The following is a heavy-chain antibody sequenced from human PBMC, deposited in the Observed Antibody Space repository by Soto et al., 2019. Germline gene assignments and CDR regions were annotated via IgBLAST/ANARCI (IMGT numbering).Heavy chain of an antibody. CDR2: ISYSGST. D-gene: IGHD3-10*01. J-gene: IGHJ6*03. Sequence: QVQLQESGPGLVKPSETLSLTCTVSGGSISSYYWSWIRQPPGKGLEWIGYISYSGSTNYNPSLKSRVTISVDTSKNQFSLKLSSVTAADTAVYYCARDMVRGARGYYYYYMDVWGKGTTVTVSS. CDR3: ARDMVRGARGYYYYYMDV. CDR1: GGSISSYY. V-gene: IGHV4-59*01.